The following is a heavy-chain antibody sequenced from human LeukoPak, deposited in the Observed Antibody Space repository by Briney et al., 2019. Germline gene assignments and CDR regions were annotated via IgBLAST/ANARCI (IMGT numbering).Heavy chain of an antibody. CDR3: ARDGPYCSGDYCYWGGFDY. CDR2: INSDGSST. Sequence: GGSLRLSCVASGFTFSSYWMHWVRQAPGKGLVWVSRINSDGSSTSYADSVKGRFTISRDNSKHTLYLQMNSLRAEDTAVYYCARDGPYCSGDYCYWGGFDYWGQGTLVTVSS. J-gene: IGHJ4*02. CDR1: GFTFSSYW. V-gene: IGHV3-74*01. D-gene: IGHD2-15*01.